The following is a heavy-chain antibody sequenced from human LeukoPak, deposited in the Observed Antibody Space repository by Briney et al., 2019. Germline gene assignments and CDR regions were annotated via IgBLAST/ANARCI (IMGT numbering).Heavy chain of an antibody. CDR1: GFTFSRYW. CDR2: IYSGGST. D-gene: IGHD2-15*01. V-gene: IGHV3-53*01. CDR3: AREGYCSGGSCYRAHYYYGMDV. J-gene: IGHJ6*02. Sequence: PGGSLRLSCAASGFTFSRYWIHWVRQAPGKGLEWVSVIYSGGSTYYADSVKGRFTISRDNSKNTLYLQMNSLRAEDTAVYYCAREGYCSGGSCYRAHYYYGMDVWGQGTTVTVSS.